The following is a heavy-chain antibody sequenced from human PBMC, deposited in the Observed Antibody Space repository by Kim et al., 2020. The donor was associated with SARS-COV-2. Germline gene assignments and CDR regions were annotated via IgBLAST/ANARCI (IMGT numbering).Heavy chain of an antibody. J-gene: IGHJ6*02. CDR3: ARQVINYDLWSGYYQGPIGV. CDR1: GGSISSSSYY. Sequence: SETLSLTCTVSGGSISSSSYYWGWIRQPPGKGLEWIGSIYYSGSTYYNPSLKSRVTISVDTTKNQFSLKLSSVTAADTAVYYCARQVINYDLWSGYYQGPIGVWGQGPTVTVSS. V-gene: IGHV4-39*01. CDR2: IYYSGST. D-gene: IGHD3-3*01.